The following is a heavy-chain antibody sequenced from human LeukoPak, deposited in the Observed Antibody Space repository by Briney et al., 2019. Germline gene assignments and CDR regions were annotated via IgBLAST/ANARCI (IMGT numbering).Heavy chain of an antibody. V-gene: IGHV3-49*04. CDR1: GFIFGDYA. Sequence: PGGSLRLSCTASGFIFGDYAMSWVRQAPGKGLEWVGFIRSKAYGGTTEYAASVKGRFTISRDDSKSIAYLQMNSLKTEDTAVYYCTREAAIVGAPHPIDYWGQGTLVTVSS. D-gene: IGHD1-26*01. CDR3: TREAAIVGAPHPIDY. CDR2: IRSKAYGGTT. J-gene: IGHJ4*02.